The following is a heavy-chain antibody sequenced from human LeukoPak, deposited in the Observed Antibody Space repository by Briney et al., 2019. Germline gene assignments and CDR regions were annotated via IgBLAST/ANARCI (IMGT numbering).Heavy chain of an antibody. CDR3: ARGGRERFLEWLGDY. CDR1: GGTFSSYA. J-gene: IGHJ4*02. CDR2: IIPIFGTA. Sequence: SVKVSCKASGGTFSSYAISWVRQAPGQGLEWMGGIIPIFGTANYAQKFQGRVTITTDESTSTAYMELSSLRSEDTAVYYCARGGRERFLEWLGDYWGQGTLATVSS. V-gene: IGHV1-69*05. D-gene: IGHD3-3*01.